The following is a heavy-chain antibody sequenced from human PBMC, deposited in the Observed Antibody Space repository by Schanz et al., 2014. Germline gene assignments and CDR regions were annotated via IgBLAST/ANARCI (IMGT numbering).Heavy chain of an antibody. CDR1: GFAFSSYG. Sequence: VQVVESGGGLVQPGRSRRLSCEASGFAFSSYGMHWVRQAPGKGLEWVAVISYDGNNEDYADSVKGRFTISRDNSNNTVYLQMNTLRAEDTAVYYCAREDCSATSCYFRYWGQGTLVTVSS. CDR2: ISYDGNNE. D-gene: IGHD2-21*01. J-gene: IGHJ4*02. CDR3: AREDCSATSCYFRY. V-gene: IGHV3-30*03.